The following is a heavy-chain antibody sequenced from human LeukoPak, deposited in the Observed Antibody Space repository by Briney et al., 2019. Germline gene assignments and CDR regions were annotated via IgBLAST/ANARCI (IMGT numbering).Heavy chain of an antibody. CDR2: INNSGST. D-gene: IGHD2-2*01. V-gene: IGHV4-34*01. J-gene: IGHJ5*02. CDR3: ARGSRYCSSTSCSNWFDP. Sequence: SETLSLTCAVYGGSFSGYYWSWIRQPPGKGLEWIGEINNSGSTNYNPSLKSRVTISVDTSKNQFSLKLSSVTAADTAVYYCARGSRYCSSTSCSNWFDPWGQGTLVTVSS. CDR1: GGSFSGYY.